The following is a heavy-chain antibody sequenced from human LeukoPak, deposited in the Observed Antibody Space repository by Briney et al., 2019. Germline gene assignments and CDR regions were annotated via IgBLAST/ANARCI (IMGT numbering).Heavy chain of an antibody. Sequence: ASVKVSCKASGYTFTSYGISWVRQAPGQGLEWMGWISAYNGNTNYAQKLQGRVTMTTDTSTSTAYMELRSLRSDDTAVYYCARDPRAVVVITTPLLDYWGQGTLVTVSS. CDR1: GYTFTSYG. D-gene: IGHD3-22*01. V-gene: IGHV1-18*01. CDR3: ARDPRAVVVITTPLLDY. J-gene: IGHJ4*02. CDR2: ISAYNGNT.